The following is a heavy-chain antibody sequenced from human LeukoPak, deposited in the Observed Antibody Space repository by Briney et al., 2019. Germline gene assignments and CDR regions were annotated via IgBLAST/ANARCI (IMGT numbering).Heavy chain of an antibody. D-gene: IGHD2-21*02. CDR3: ARGTVTADLFTLGDYFDY. Sequence: ASVKLSCKPSGGTFTSYAISGVRQAPGQGLEWLGGIIPIFGTENYAQKFQGRVTITTDESTSTAYMELSSLRSEDTAVYYCARGTVTADLFTLGDYFDYWGQGTLVTVSS. J-gene: IGHJ4*02. CDR1: GGTFTSYA. V-gene: IGHV1-69*05. CDR2: IIPIFGTE.